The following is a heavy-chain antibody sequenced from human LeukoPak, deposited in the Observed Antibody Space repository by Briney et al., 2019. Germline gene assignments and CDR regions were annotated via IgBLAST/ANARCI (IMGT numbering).Heavy chain of an antibody. CDR3: AELAITMIGGV. CDR1: GFTFSSYE. J-gene: IGHJ6*04. V-gene: IGHV3-48*03. Sequence: GGSLRLSCAASGFTFSSYEMNWVRQAPGKGLEWVSFISSSTSYIYYADSVKGRFTISRDNAKNSLYLQMNSLRAEDTAVYYCAELAITMIGGVWGKGTTVTISS. CDR2: ISSSTSYI. D-gene: IGHD3-10*02.